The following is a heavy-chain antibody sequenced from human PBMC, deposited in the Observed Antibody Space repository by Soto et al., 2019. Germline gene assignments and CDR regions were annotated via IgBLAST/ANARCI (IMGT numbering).Heavy chain of an antibody. J-gene: IGHJ3*02. CDR1: DYSISSGYY. Sequence: RSLTCGVSDYSISSGYYWGWIRQPPEKGREWIGTIYHPGNTYYNPSLKSRVTISLDTSKNQFFLRLDSVTATDTAVYYCARQAGNHAFDIWGQGTMVTVSS. V-gene: IGHV4-38-2*01. CDR3: ARQAGNHAFDI. D-gene: IGHD1-1*01. CDR2: IYHPGNT.